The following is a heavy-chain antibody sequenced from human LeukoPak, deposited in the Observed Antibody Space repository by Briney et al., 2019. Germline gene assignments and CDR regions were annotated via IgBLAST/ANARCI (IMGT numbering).Heavy chain of an antibody. CDR3: ARGSSGGSPTVY. D-gene: IGHD2-15*01. Sequence: ASVKVSCKASGYTFTGYYMHWVRQAPGQGLEWMGWINPNSGGTNYEQKFQGRVTMTRDTSISTAYMELSRLRSDDTAVYYCARGSSGGSPTVYWGQGTLVTVSS. J-gene: IGHJ4*02. CDR1: GYTFTGYY. V-gene: IGHV1-2*02. CDR2: INPNSGGT.